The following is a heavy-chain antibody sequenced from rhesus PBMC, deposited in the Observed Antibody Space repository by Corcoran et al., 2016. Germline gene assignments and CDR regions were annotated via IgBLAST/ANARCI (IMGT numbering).Heavy chain of an antibody. CDR3: ARPGGGGYYYLNFDS. Sequence: QVQLQELGPGLVKPSETLSLTCTVSGGSISGYYSWSWIRQPPGKGLEWVGNIHGNGATTSPNPSLKSRVTISRDTSKNQFSLNLISVTAADTAVYYCARPGGGGYYYLNFDSWGQGVLVTVSS. CDR1: GGSISGYYS. CDR2: IHGNGATT. V-gene: IGHV4-143*01. D-gene: IGHD3-9*01. J-gene: IGHJ4*01.